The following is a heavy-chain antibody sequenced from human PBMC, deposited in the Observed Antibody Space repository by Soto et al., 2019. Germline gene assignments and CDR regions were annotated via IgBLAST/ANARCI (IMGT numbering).Heavy chain of an antibody. D-gene: IGHD1-1*01. CDR1: GFNFNIYA. CDR3: ANARGNPYYYYYMDV. CDR2: ISPGGDST. Sequence: EVQLLESGGGLVQPGGSLRLSCAASGFNFNIYAMTWVRQAPGKGLEWVSTISPGGDSTYFADSVKGRVTISRDNSNNTLSLQRNSLRAEDTATYFCANARGNPYYYYYMDVWGTGTTVTVSS. V-gene: IGHV3-23*01. J-gene: IGHJ6*03.